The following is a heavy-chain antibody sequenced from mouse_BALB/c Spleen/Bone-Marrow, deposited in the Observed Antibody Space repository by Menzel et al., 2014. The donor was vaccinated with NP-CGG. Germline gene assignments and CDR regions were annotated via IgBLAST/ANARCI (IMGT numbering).Heavy chain of an antibody. CDR3: AEGYDSWFAY. CDR1: GFNIEDTY. CDR2: IDPANGNT. Sequence: VQLQHPGAELVKPGASVKLSCTASGFNIEDTYVHWVKQRPEQGLEWIGRIDPANGNTKYDPKFQGKATVTSDTSSNTAYLHPNSLTSEDTAVYYCAEGYDSWFAYWGQGTLVTVSA. D-gene: IGHD2-2*01. V-gene: IGHV14-3*02. J-gene: IGHJ3*01.